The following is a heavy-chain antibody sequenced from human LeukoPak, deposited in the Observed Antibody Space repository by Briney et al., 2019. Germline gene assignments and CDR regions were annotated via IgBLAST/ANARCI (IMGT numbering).Heavy chain of an antibody. CDR3: ARDYSSGSD. CDR1: GGSFSGYY. Sequence: PSETLSLTCAVYGGSFSGYYWSWIRQPPGKGLEWIGEISHSGSTNYNPSLKSRVTISVDTSKNQFSLKLASVTAADTAVYYCARDYSSGSDWGQGTLVTVSS. V-gene: IGHV4-34*01. CDR2: ISHSGST. D-gene: IGHD3-10*01. J-gene: IGHJ4*02.